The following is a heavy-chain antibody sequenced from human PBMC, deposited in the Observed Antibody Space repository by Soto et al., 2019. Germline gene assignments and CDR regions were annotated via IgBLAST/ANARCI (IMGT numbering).Heavy chain of an antibody. V-gene: IGHV3-48*02. D-gene: IGHD4-17*01. Sequence: EVQLVESGGGLEQPGGSLRLSCTASGFTFSSHSMNWVRQAPGKGLEWVSYISSSSTTIYYADSVKGRFTISRDNVKNSLYLQMNSLRDEDTAVYYCARQTHPRSYDFGYYDPDGFDFWGQGTLVTVSS. CDR1: GFTFSSHS. CDR3: ARQTHPRSYDFGYYDPDGFDF. CDR2: ISSSSTTI. J-gene: IGHJ4*02.